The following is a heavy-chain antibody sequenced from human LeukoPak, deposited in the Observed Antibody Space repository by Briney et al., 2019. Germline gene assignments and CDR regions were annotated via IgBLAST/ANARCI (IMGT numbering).Heavy chain of an antibody. J-gene: IGHJ6*02. Sequence: ASVKVSCKASGGTFSSYAISWVRQAPGQGLEWMGRIIPILGIANYAQKFQGRVTITADKSTSTAYMELSSLRSGDTAVYYCARGTRSITIFGVVTPYGMDVWGQGTTVTVSS. CDR3: ARGTRSITIFGVVTPYGMDV. CDR1: GGTFSSYA. CDR2: IIPILGIA. V-gene: IGHV1-69*04. D-gene: IGHD3-3*01.